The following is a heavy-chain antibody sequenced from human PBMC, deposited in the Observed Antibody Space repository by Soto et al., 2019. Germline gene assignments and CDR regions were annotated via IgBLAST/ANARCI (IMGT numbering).Heavy chain of an antibody. J-gene: IGHJ5*02. CDR3: ARVGLGVVVPAAMGVGWFDP. CDR2: ISAYNGNT. D-gene: IGHD2-2*01. V-gene: IGHV1-18*01. Sequence: QVQLVQSGAEVKKPGASVKVFCKASGYTFTSYGISWVRQAPGQGLEWMGWISAYNGNTNYAQKLQGRVTMTTDTSTSTAYMELRSLRSDDTAVYYCARVGLGVVVPAAMGVGWFDPWGQGTLVTVSS. CDR1: GYTFTSYG.